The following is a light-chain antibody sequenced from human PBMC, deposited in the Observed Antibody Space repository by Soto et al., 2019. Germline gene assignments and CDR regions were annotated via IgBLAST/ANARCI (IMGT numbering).Light chain of an antibody. V-gene: IGKV3-20*01. CDR2: GAS. CDR1: QSVSSY. CDR3: QQYGSSPIT. Sequence: EIVLTQSPATLSLSPGERATLSCRASQSVSSYLAWYQQKPGQAPRLLIYGASNRAAGIPDRITGSGSGTDFTLTISRLEPEDFAVYYCQQYGSSPITFGQGTRLEIK. J-gene: IGKJ5*01.